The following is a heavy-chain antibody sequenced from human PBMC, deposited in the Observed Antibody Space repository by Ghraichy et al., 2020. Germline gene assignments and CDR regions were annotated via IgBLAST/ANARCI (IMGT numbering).Heavy chain of an antibody. CDR3: ANIPTIGRWDFDY. D-gene: IGHD2-15*01. CDR2: IVGSAERA. V-gene: IGHV3-23*01. J-gene: IGHJ4*02. CDR1: GFTFSNYG. Sequence: GGSLRLSCAASGFTFSNYGLTWVRQAPGKGLEWVSGIVGSAERAYYADSVRGRFTISRDNSKNTLYLQMNSLRAEDTALYYCANIPTIGRWDFDYWGQGTRGNV.